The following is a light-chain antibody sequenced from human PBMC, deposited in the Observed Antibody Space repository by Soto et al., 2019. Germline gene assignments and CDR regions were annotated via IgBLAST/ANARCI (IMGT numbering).Light chain of an antibody. Sequence: DIQMTQSPSTLSASVGDRVTITCRASQSISSWLAWYQQKPGKAPKLLIYDASSLESGVPSRLSGSGSGTKFTPTISSLQPDDFATYYCQQYNSYSPLTFGGGTKVEIK. J-gene: IGKJ4*01. CDR2: DAS. V-gene: IGKV1-5*01. CDR3: QQYNSYSPLT. CDR1: QSISSW.